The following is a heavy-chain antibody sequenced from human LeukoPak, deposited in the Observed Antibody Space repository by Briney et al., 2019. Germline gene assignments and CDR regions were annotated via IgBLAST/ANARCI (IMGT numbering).Heavy chain of an antibody. J-gene: IGHJ6*02. CDR3: ARDNWNYGSSMDV. CDR1: GGSVSSYY. V-gene: IGHV4-59*02. D-gene: IGHD1-7*01. CDR2: IYYSGST. Sequence: SETLSLTCTVSGGSVSSYYWSWIRKPPGKGLEWIGYIYYSGSTNYNPSLKSRVTISVDTSKNQFSLKLSSVTAADTAVYHCARDNWNYGSSMDVWGQGTTVTVSS.